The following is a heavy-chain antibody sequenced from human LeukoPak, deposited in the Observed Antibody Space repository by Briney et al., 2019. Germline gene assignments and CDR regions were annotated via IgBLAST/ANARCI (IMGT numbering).Heavy chain of an antibody. J-gene: IGHJ4*02. CDR2: ISGSGGST. D-gene: IGHD2-8*02. V-gene: IGHV3-23*01. Sequence: GGSLRLSCAASGFTFSSYGMSWVRQAPGKGLEWVSAISGSGGSTYYADSVKGRFTISRDNSKSALSLQMNSLRAEDTAIYYCATYRQVLLPFESWGQGTLVTVSS. CDR1: GFTFSSYG. CDR3: ATYRQVLLPFES.